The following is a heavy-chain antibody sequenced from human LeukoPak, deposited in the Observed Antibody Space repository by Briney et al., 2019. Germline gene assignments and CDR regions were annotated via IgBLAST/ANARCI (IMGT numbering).Heavy chain of an antibody. J-gene: IGHJ4*02. Sequence: PGRSLRLSCAASGFSSSDYAMNWVRQAPGKGLEWVAFISYDGSNLSHANSVKGRFTISRDTSKNMLYLQMNSLRDEDTAVYYCANLPRDGYNFDFWGQGTLVTVSS. D-gene: IGHD5-24*01. CDR1: GFSSSDYA. CDR2: ISYDGSNL. CDR3: ANLPRDGYNFDF. V-gene: IGHV3-30*04.